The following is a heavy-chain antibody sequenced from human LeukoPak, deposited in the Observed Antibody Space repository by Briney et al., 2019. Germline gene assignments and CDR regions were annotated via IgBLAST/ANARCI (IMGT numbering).Heavy chain of an antibody. CDR3: ARSRLSSYAFDI. CDR1: GFSFIGSE. J-gene: IGHJ3*02. D-gene: IGHD6-19*01. Sequence: GGSLRLSCAASGFSFIGSEMHWVRQAPGKGLEWVGRIRNKPNLYAATYAASVQGRFTISRDNAKNTLYLQMNSLRAEDTAVYYCARSRLSSYAFDIWGQGTMVTVSS. CDR2: IRNKPNLYAA. V-gene: IGHV3-73*01.